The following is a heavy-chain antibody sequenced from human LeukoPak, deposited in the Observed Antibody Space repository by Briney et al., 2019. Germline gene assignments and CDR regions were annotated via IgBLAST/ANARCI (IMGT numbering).Heavy chain of an antibody. CDR3: ARHSGPYSSSWFDY. CDR2: INHSGNT. V-gene: IGHV4-38-2*01. Sequence: TSETLSLTCAVSIYSIRSGYYWGWIRQPPGKRLEWIGTINHSGNTYYNPSLKSRVTISVDTSKNQFSLKLSSVTAADTAVYYCARHSGPYSSSWFDYWGQGTLVTVSS. D-gene: IGHD6-13*01. CDR1: IYSIRSGYY. J-gene: IGHJ4*02.